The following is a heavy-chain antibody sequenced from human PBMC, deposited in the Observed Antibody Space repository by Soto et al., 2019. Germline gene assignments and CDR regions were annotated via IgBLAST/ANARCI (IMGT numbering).Heavy chain of an antibody. D-gene: IGHD3-3*01. J-gene: IGHJ4*02. CDR1: GYTFTSYP. CDR2: INAGNGNA. CDR3: AREANFWSGPDY. Sequence: GASVKVSCKASGYTFTSYPLHWVRQAPGQRLEWMGWINAGNGNARYSQKFQDRVTITRDTSASTAYMELSSLTSEDTAVYYCAREANFWSGPDYWGQGTLVTVSS. V-gene: IGHV1-3*01.